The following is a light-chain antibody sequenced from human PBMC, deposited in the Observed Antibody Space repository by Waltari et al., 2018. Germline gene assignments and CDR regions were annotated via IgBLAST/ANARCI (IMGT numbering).Light chain of an antibody. CDR2: QDS. J-gene: IGLJ3*02. CDR3: QAWDSSTAV. CDR1: KLGDKY. Sequence: SYELPQPPSVSVSPGPTARITCPGDKLGDKYACWYQQKPGQSPVLVIYQDSKRPSGIPERFSGSNSGNTATLTISGTQAMDEADYYCQAWDSSTAVFGGGTKLTVL. V-gene: IGLV3-1*01.